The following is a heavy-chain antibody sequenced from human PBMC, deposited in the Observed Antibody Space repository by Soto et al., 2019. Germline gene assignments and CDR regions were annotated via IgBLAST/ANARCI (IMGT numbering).Heavy chain of an antibody. CDR1: GGTFSSYA. D-gene: IGHD1-26*01. Sequence: SVKVSCKASGGTFSSYAISWVRQAPGQGLEWMGGIIPIFGTANYAQKFQGRVTITADESTSTAYMELCSLRSEDTAVYYCARGKVGATPYIPSELDYWGQGTLVTVSS. V-gene: IGHV1-69*13. J-gene: IGHJ4*02. CDR3: ARGKVGATPYIPSELDY. CDR2: IIPIFGTA.